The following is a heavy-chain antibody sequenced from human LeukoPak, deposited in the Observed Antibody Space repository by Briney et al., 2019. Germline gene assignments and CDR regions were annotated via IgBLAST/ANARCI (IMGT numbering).Heavy chain of an antibody. J-gene: IGHJ4*02. CDR1: GFTFDDYA. V-gene: IGHV3-9*01. Sequence: GGSLRLSCAASGFTFDDYAMHWVRQAPGKGLEWVSGISWNSGSIGYADPVKGRFTISRDNAKNSLYLQMNSLRAEDTALYYCATLQAPLDYWGQGTLVTVSS. D-gene: IGHD4-11*01. CDR3: ATLQAPLDY. CDR2: ISWNSGSI.